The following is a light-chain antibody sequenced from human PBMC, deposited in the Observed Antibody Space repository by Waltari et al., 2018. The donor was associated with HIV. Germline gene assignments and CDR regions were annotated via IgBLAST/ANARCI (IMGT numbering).Light chain of an antibody. CDR3: QSYDSSNHVV. CDR2: EHN. V-gene: IGLV6-57*01. J-gene: IGLJ2*01. CDR1: SGGIASNH. Sequence: NFMLTQTHSVSESPGKTVTISCTRSSGGIASNHVQWYQQRPGSSPTTVIYEHNQRPSGVPVRFSGSIDSSSNSDSLTISGLKTEDEADYYCQSYDSSNHVVFGGGTKVTVL.